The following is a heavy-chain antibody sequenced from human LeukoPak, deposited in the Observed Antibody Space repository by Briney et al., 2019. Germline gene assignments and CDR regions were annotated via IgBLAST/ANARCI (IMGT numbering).Heavy chain of an antibody. D-gene: IGHD1-26*01. Sequence: GGSLRLSCAASGFTFSTYNMNWVRQAPGKGLEWVSSISSSNSYIYYADSVKGRFTFSRDNAKNSLYLQMNSPRAEDTAIYYCARGARKNLVGVTWKAFDIWGQGTMVTVSS. J-gene: IGHJ3*02. CDR3: ARGARKNLVGVTWKAFDI. V-gene: IGHV3-21*01. CDR2: ISSSNSYI. CDR1: GFTFSTYN.